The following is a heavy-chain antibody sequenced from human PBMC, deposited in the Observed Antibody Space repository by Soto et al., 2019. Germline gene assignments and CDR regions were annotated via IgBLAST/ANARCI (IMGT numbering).Heavy chain of an antibody. V-gene: IGHV3-30*09. CDR2: ISYGGDNK. J-gene: IGHJ4*02. CDR3: AKARHSTSWYGLEADF. Sequence: SLRLSCAASGFIFSDYAMHWVRQAPGKGLEWVAVISYGGDNKYYADSVRGRFAISRDNLKNTLDLQMNSLNPEDTAVYHCAKARHSTSWYGLEADFWGQGTLVTVSS. D-gene: IGHD6-13*01. CDR1: GFIFSDYA.